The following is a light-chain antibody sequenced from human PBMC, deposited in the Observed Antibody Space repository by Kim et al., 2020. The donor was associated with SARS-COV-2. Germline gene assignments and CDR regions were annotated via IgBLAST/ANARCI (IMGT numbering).Light chain of an antibody. CDR1: SIGAKS. J-gene: IGLJ3*02. V-gene: IGLV3-9*01. CDR3: HVWDSNTAV. Sequence: SYELTQPLSESVALGQTARITCGGSSIGAKSVHWYQQKPVQAPVLVIYRDRNRPSGIPERFSGSNSGNTATLTISRAQAGDEADYYCHVWDSNTAVFGGG. CDR2: RDR.